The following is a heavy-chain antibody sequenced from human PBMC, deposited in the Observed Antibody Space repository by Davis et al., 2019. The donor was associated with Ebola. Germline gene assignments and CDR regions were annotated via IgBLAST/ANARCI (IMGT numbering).Heavy chain of an antibody. D-gene: IGHD5-18*01. V-gene: IGHV1-69*04. CDR3: ARDRTAMVGRDGMDV. CDR2: IIPILGIA. Sequence: SVKVSCKASGGTFSSYAISWVRQAPGQGLEWMGRIIPILGIANYAQKFQGRVTITADKSTSTAYMELSSLRSEDTAVYYCARDRTAMVGRDGMDVWGQGTTVTVSS. J-gene: IGHJ6*02. CDR1: GGTFSSYA.